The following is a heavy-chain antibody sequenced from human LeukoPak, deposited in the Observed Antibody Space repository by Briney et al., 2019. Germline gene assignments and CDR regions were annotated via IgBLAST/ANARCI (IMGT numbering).Heavy chain of an antibody. CDR1: GASNRDWTSGCY. V-gene: IGHV4-61*08. CDR2: VYQSVST. J-gene: IGHJ4*02. D-gene: IGHD3-22*01. CDR3: ARATYYPDGRDYQGDIGS. Sequence: SETLSLTCDVSGASNRDWTSGCYWDWFPQPPGKGLEWSGQVYQSVSTNYSPSLNSRVTISVDTSKNQFYMKFTSVTAADTALYYCARATYYPDGRDYQGDIGSWGQGTLVTVSS.